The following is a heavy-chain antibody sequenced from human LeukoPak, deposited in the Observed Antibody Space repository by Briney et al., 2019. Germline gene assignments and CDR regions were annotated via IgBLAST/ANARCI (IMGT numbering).Heavy chain of an antibody. J-gene: IGHJ6*03. CDR2: IDWDDDK. V-gene: IGHV2-70*11. Sequence: ESGPTLVNLTQTLTLTCTFSGFSLSTSGMCVSWIRQPPGKALERLARIDWDDDKYYSTSLKTRLTISKDTSKNQVVLTMTNMDPVDTATYYCARIQYYDILTGSHHYMDVWGKGTTVTISS. D-gene: IGHD3-9*01. CDR1: GFSLSTSGMC. CDR3: ARIQYYDILTGSHHYMDV.